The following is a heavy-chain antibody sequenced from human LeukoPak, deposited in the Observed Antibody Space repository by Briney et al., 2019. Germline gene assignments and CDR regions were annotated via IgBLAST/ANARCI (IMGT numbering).Heavy chain of an antibody. V-gene: IGHV3-23*01. CDR3: AKVGHSSSWYYGY. D-gene: IGHD6-13*01. J-gene: IGHJ4*02. CDR2: ISGGGGST. CDR1: GFTFSSYA. Sequence: GGSLRLSCAASGFTFSSYAMSWVRQAPGKGLEWVSAISGGGGSTYYADSVKGRFTISRDNSKNTLYLQMNSLRAEDTAVYYCAKVGHSSSWYYGYWGQGTLVTASS.